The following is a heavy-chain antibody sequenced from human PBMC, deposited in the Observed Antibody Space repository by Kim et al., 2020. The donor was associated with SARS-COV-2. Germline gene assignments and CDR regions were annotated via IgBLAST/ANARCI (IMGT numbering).Heavy chain of an antibody. D-gene: IGHD3-10*01. Sequence: SETLSLTCAVSGGSIARGGYYWTWIRQHPGKGLEWIGYIYYGGNTYYNPSLKSRLSMSLDTSKNQFFLILTSVTAADTAVYYGSREIYCGSTWGRGTLVT. J-gene: IGHJ5*02. V-gene: IGHV4-31*11. CDR1: GGSIARGGYY. CDR3: SREIYCGST. CDR2: IYYGGNT.